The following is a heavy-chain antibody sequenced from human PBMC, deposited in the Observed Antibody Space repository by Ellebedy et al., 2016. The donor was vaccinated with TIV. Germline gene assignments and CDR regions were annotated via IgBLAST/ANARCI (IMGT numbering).Heavy chain of an antibody. CDR2: ISGSGGST. J-gene: IGHJ4*02. Sequence: GESLKISXAASGFTFSSYAMSWVRQAPGKGLEWVSAISGSGGSTYYADSVKGRFTISRDNAKNSLYLQMNSLRAEDTAVYYCARVGEWELIDYWGQGTLVTVSS. CDR1: GFTFSSYA. CDR3: ARVGEWELIDY. D-gene: IGHD1-26*01. V-gene: IGHV3-23*01.